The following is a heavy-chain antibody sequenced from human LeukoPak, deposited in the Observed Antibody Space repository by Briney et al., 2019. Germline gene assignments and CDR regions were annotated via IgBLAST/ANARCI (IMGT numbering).Heavy chain of an antibody. CDR3: ARDSEELSHYFYYMDV. Sequence: GGSLRLSCAASGFTFSNHGMNWVRQAPGKGLEWLSGVSPPGGGTYYADSVKGRFTISRDNSKNTLYLQMNSLRAEDMAVYYCARDSEELSHYFYYMDVWGKGTTVTVSS. J-gene: IGHJ6*03. CDR2: VSPPGGGT. D-gene: IGHD1-7*01. CDR1: GFTFSNHG. V-gene: IGHV3-23*01.